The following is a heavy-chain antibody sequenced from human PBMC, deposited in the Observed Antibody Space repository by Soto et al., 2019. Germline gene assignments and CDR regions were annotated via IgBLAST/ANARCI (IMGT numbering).Heavy chain of an antibody. CDR1: GFALSDYA. CDR2: ISYDGSEK. D-gene: IGHD3-10*01. J-gene: IGHJ4*02. V-gene: IGHV3-30*14. Sequence: PGGSLRLSCEASGFALSDYAMHWVRQAPGEGLEWVAIISYDGSEKKYADSVKGRFTISRDNSKDTVYLQMSSLTGNDTAVCYCARDLLAAYSHSGMIDYWGQGSLVTVSS. CDR3: ARDLLAAYSHSGMIDY.